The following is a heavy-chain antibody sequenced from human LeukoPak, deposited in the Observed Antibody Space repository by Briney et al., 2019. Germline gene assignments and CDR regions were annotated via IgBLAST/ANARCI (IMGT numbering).Heavy chain of an antibody. CDR3: ASDQGSSGWYRPYYFDY. Sequence: GGSLRLSCAASGFTFSSYSMNWVRQAPGKGLEWVSYISSSSSTIYYADSVKGRFTISRDNAKNSLYLQMNSLRAEDTAVYYCASDQGSSGWYRPYYFDYWGQGTLVTVSS. J-gene: IGHJ4*02. D-gene: IGHD6-19*01. CDR1: GFTFSSYS. CDR2: ISSSSSTI. V-gene: IGHV3-48*04.